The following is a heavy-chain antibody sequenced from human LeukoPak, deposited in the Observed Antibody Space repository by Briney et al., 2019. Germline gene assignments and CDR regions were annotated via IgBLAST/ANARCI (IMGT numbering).Heavy chain of an antibody. V-gene: IGHV4-59*01. CDR2: IHYGGNT. CDR1: GGSINNFY. Sequence: PSGTLSLTCTISGGSINNFYWSWIRQPPGKGLEWIGYIHYGGNTDYNPSLNSRVTISVDRSKNQFSLRLSTVTAADTAVYFCARRGSGYPYYFDYWGLGTLVTVSS. D-gene: IGHD3-22*01. J-gene: IGHJ4*02. CDR3: ARRGSGYPYYFDY.